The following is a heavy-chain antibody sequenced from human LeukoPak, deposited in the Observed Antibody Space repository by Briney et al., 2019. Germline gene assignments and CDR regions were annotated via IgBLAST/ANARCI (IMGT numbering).Heavy chain of an antibody. CDR1: GGTFSSYA. Sequence: SVKVSCTASGGTFSSYAISWVRQAPGQGLEWMGRIIPILGIASYAQKFQGRVTITADKSTSTAYMELSSLRSEGTAVYYCARDQGDRYYDYVWGSYRYKYWGQGTLVTVSS. CDR2: IIPILGIA. V-gene: IGHV1-69*04. D-gene: IGHD3-16*02. J-gene: IGHJ4*02. CDR3: ARDQGDRYYDYVWGSYRYKY.